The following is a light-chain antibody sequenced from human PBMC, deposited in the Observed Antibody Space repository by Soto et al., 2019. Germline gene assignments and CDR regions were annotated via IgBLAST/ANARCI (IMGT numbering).Light chain of an antibody. J-gene: IGLJ1*01. V-gene: IGLV1-51*01. Sequence: QSVRMHAPSGSSAPEQKVTISCSGSSSNIGGNSVSWYQQLPGTAPKLLIYDDNKRPSGIPDRFSGSKSGTSATLGITGFQTGDDADYYCGSWDSSLTDYVFGTGTKVTVL. CDR3: GSWDSSLTDYV. CDR1: SSNIGGNS. CDR2: DDN.